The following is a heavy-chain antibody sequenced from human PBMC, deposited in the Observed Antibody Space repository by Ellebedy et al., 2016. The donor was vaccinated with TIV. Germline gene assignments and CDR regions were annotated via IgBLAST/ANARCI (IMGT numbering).Heavy chain of an antibody. J-gene: IGHJ1*01. Sequence: GESLKISXAASGFTFSSYGMHWVRQAPGKGLEWVAVISYDGSNKYYADSVKGRFTISRDNSKNTLYLQMNSLRAEDTAVYYCAKEGPLAEEYFQHWGQGTLVTVSS. D-gene: IGHD6-19*01. CDR3: AKEGPLAEEYFQH. CDR1: GFTFSSYG. V-gene: IGHV3-30*18. CDR2: ISYDGSNK.